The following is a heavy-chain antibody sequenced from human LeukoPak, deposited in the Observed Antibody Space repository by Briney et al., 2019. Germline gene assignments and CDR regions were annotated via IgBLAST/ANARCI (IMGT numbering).Heavy chain of an antibody. J-gene: IGHJ4*02. CDR2: ISSSSSYI. D-gene: IGHD3-10*01. V-gene: IGHV3-21*01. Sequence: GGSLRLSCAASGFTFSSYSMNWVRQAPGKGLEWVSSISSSSSYINYADSVKGRFTISRDNAKNSLYLQMNSLRAEDTAVYYCARDLLYYYGSGSYYPIDYWGQGTLVTVPS. CDR1: GFTFSSYS. CDR3: ARDLLYYYGSGSYYPIDY.